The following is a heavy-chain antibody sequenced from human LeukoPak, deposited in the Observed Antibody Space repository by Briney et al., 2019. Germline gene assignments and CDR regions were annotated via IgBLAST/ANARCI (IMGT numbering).Heavy chain of an antibody. CDR1: GFTFSSYG. D-gene: IGHD1-26*01. V-gene: IGHV3-33*06. CDR3: AKEFPNGSYFGLYFDS. Sequence: PGGSLRLSCVASGFTFSSYGMHWVRQAPGKGLEWVALIWYDGSDKYYADSVRGRFTISRDNSKNTLYLQMNSLGAEDTAVYYCAKEFPNGSYFGLYFDSWGQGTLVTVSS. J-gene: IGHJ4*02. CDR2: IWYDGSDK.